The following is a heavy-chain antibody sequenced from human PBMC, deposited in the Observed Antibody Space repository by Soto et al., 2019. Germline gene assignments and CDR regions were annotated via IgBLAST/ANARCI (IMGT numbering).Heavy chain of an antibody. CDR2: IGVSGDTT. V-gene: IGHV3-23*01. CDR1: GFTFSSFA. CDR3: ATPHDVHLGELSSFDY. D-gene: IGHD3-16*02. J-gene: IGHJ4*02. Sequence: LGGSLRLSCAASGFTFSSFAMNWVRQAPGKGLEWVSAIGVSGDTTYYADSVKGRFTISRDNSKNTLYLQMNNLRAEDTAVYYCATPHDVHLGELSSFDYWGQGTLVTVSS.